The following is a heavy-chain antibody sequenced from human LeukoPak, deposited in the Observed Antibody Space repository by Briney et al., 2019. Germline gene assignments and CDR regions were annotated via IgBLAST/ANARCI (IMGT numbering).Heavy chain of an antibody. V-gene: IGHV5-51*01. J-gene: IGHJ4*02. D-gene: IGHD1-14*01. CDR3: ARPNRGAPFDY. CDR2: IYPGDSDT. CDR1: GYSFTTSW. Sequence: GESLKISCKGSGYSFTTSWIGWVRQMPGKGLEWMGIIYPGDSDTKYSPSFQGQVTISADKSISTAYLQWSSLKASDTAIYYCARPNRGAPFDYWGQGTLVTVSS.